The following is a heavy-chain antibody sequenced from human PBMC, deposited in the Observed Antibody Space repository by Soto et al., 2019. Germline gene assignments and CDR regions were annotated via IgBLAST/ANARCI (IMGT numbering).Heavy chain of an antibody. J-gene: IGHJ3*02. CDR2: IIPVVGTA. D-gene: IGHD3-22*01. CDR3: ASGDDSSGYEDAFDI. Sequence: SMKVSCRASGGIFSRYAISWVRQAPGKGREWMGGIIPVVGTANYNQKFPGRVTITADKSTSPAYMVLSSLRSDDTAVYYCASGDDSSGYEDAFDIWSQGTMVTVSS. CDR1: GGIFSRYA. V-gene: IGHV1-69*06.